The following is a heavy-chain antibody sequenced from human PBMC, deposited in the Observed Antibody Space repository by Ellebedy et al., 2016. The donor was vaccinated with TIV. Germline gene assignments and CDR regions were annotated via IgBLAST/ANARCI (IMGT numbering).Heavy chain of an antibody. J-gene: IGHJ4*02. D-gene: IGHD5-18*01. CDR3: ATGPYSYGWGY. CDR1: GCAVSSNY. CDR2: VYVGITT. Sequence: GESLKISCAATGCAVSSNYMTWVRQAPGKGLYSVSVVYVGITTDYADSVKGRFTISRDNAKNTMYLQMNSLRAEDTAVYYCATGPYSYGWGYWGQGTLVTVSS. V-gene: IGHV3-53*01.